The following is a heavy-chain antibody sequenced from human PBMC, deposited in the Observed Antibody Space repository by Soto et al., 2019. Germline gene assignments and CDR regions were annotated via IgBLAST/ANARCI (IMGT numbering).Heavy chain of an antibody. CDR1: GYTFTGYY. D-gene: IGHD6-13*01. Sequence: ASVKVSCKASGYTFTGYYMHWVRQAPGQGLEWMGWINPNSGGTNYAQKFQGWVTMTRDTSISTAYMELSRLRSDDPAVYCSARAYRYSSCSTTNHTTNWFDPWGQGTLVTVSS. CDR2: INPNSGGT. J-gene: IGHJ5*02. CDR3: ARAYRYSSCSTTNHTTNWFDP. V-gene: IGHV1-2*04.